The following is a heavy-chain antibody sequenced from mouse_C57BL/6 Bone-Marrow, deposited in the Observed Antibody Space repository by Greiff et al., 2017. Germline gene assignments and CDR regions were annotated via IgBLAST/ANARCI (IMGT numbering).Heavy chain of an antibody. D-gene: IGHD3-3*01. J-gene: IGHJ4*01. CDR1: GYTFTSYW. V-gene: IGHV1-61*01. CDR3: ARGDFFMDY. Sequence: VQLQQPGAELVRPGSSVKLSCKASGYTFTSYWMDWVKQRPGQGLEWIGNIYPSDSETHYNQKFKDKATLTVDKSSSTAYMQLSSLTSEDSAVYYCARGDFFMDYWGQGTSVTVSS. CDR2: IYPSDSET.